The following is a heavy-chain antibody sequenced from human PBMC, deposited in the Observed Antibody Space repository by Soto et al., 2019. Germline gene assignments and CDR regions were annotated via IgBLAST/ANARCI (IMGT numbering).Heavy chain of an antibody. V-gene: IGHV3-23*01. CDR2: ISGSGGST. CDR1: GFTFSSYA. J-gene: IGHJ4*02. CDR3: ANLDIVVVPAAIQPPDY. D-gene: IGHD2-2*01. Sequence: EVQLLESGGGLVQPGGSLRLSCAASGFTFSSYAMSWVRQAPGKGLEWVSAISGSGGSTYYADSVKGRFTISRDNSKNSLYLQMNSQRSEDTGVYYCANLDIVVVPAAIQPPDYWGQGTLVTVSS.